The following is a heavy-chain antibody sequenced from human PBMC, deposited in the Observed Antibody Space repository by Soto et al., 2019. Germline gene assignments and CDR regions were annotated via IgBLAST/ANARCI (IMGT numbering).Heavy chain of an antibody. D-gene: IGHD4-17*01. J-gene: IGHJ3*02. V-gene: IGHV4-59*01. CDR2: IYYSGST. Sequence: QVQLQVSGPGLVKPSETLSLTCTVSGGSISSYYWSWIRQPPGKGLEWIGYIYYSGSTNYNPSLKSRVTISVDTSKNQFSLKLSSVTAADTAVYYCARRYGYAFDIWGQGTMVTVSS. CDR3: ARRYGYAFDI. CDR1: GGSISSYY.